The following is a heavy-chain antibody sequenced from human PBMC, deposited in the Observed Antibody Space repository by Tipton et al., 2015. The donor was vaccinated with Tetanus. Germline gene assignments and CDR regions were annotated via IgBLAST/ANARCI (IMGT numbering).Heavy chain of an antibody. D-gene: IGHD2-2*01. Sequence: GLVKPSETLSLTCAVYGGSFSGYYWSWIRQPPGKGLEWIGEINHSGSTNYNPPLKSRVTISVDTSKNQFSLKLSSVTVADTAVYYCAREDIVVVPARVGGSFWFDPWGQGNPGHRLL. CDR1: GGSFSGYY. V-gene: IGHV4-34*01. CDR2: INHSGST. CDR3: AREDIVVVPARVGGSFWFDP. J-gene: IGHJ5*02.